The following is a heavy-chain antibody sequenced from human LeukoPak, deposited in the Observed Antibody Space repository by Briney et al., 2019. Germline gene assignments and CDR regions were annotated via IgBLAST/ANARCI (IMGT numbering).Heavy chain of an antibody. V-gene: IGHV4-39*07. J-gene: IGHJ3*02. D-gene: IGHD3-22*01. CDR3: AREGLDSSGYLVAFDI. CDR1: GASMSNYY. CDR2: IYHSGTTYSGST. Sequence: PSETLSLTCNVSGASMSNYYWVWIRQPPGKGLEWIGSIYHSGTTYSGSTYYNPSLKSRVTISVDTSKNQFSLKLSSVTAADTAVYYCAREGLDSSGYLVAFDIWGQGTMVTVSS.